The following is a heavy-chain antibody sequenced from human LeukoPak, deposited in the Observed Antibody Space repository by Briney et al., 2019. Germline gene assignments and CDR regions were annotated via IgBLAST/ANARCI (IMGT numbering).Heavy chain of an antibody. CDR1: GASISSSRYY. Sequence: SETLSLTCTVSGASISSSRYYWGWSRQPPGKGLEWIGTIYYSGSTNYNPSLKSRVTISVDTSKNQFSLKLSSVTAADTAVYYCARHEGQWLPRQFDYWGQGTLVTVSS. V-gene: IGHV4-39*01. CDR3: ARHEGQWLPRQFDY. CDR2: IYYSGST. D-gene: IGHD6-19*01. J-gene: IGHJ4*02.